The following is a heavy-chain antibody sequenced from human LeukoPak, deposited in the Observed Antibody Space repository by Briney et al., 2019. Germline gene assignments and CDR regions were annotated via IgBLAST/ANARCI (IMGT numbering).Heavy chain of an antibody. V-gene: IGHV5-51*01. CDR3: ARIYYDSSGFHKSFDI. D-gene: IGHD3-22*01. CDR1: GYSFTGYW. CDR2: IYPDDSDT. J-gene: IGHJ3*02. Sequence: GESLKISCKGSGYSFTGYWIAWVRQMPGKGLEWMGVIYPDDSDTTYSPSFQNQVTISADKSIGTAYLQWSSLKAPDTAMYYCARIYYDSSGFHKSFDIWGQGTMVTVSS.